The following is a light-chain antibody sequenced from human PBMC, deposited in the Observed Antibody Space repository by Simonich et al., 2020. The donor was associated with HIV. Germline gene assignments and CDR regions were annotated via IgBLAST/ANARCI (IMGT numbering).Light chain of an antibody. CDR1: SNDIGDYNF. CDR3: SSYTSSSTLV. Sequence: QSALTQPASVSGSPGQSIPISCPGTSNDIGDYNFVSWYQQHPVKAPKLMIYDVTKRPSGVSNRFSVSKSGTTASLTISGLQAEDEADYYCSSYTSSSTLVFGGGTKLTVL. V-gene: IGLV2-14*01. J-gene: IGLJ2*01. CDR2: DVT.